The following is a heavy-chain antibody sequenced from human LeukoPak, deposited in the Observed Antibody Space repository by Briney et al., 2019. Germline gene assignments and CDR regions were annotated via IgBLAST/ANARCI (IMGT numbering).Heavy chain of an antibody. D-gene: IGHD3-22*01. CDR2: INPSGGST. CDR1: GYTFTSYY. CDR3: ARAPSITMIVVYDAFDI. Sequence: ASVKVSCKASGYTFTSYYMHWVRQAPGQGLEWMGIINPSGGSTSYAQKFQGRVTMTRDLSKSTVYMELSSLRSEDTAVYYCARAPSITMIVVYDAFDIWGQGTMVTVSS. V-gene: IGHV1-46*01. J-gene: IGHJ3*02.